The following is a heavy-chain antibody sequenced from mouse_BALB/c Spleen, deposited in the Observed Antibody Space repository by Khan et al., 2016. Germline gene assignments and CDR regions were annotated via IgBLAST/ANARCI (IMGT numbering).Heavy chain of an antibody. Sequence: EVQLQESGPGLVKPSQSLSPTCTVTGYSITSGYGWNWIRQFPGNKLEWMGYISYSGSTNYNPSLKSRISITRDTSKHQFFLQLNSVTTEDTATYYCARTARIKYWGQGTTLTVSS. CDR2: ISYSGST. CDR1: GYSITSGYG. V-gene: IGHV3-2*02. CDR3: ARTARIKY. J-gene: IGHJ2*01. D-gene: IGHD1-2*01.